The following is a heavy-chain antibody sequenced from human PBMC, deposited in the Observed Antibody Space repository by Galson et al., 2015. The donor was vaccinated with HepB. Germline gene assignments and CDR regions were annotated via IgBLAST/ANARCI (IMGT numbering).Heavy chain of an antibody. CDR1: GYSFTSYW. D-gene: IGHD2-21*02. J-gene: IGHJ3*02. CDR3: ARHWGIVVVTASDAFDI. Sequence: QSGAEVKKPGESLKISCKGSGYSFTSYWIGWVRQMPGKGLEWMGIIYPGDSDTRYSPSFQGQVTISADKSISTAYLQWSSLKASDTAMYYCARHWGIVVVTASDAFDIWGQGTMVTVSS. V-gene: IGHV5-51*01. CDR2: IYPGDSDT.